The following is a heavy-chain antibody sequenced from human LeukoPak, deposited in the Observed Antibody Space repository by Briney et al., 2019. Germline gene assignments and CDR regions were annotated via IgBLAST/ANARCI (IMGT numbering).Heavy chain of an antibody. CDR2: ISWNSGDI. J-gene: IGHJ4*02. Sequence: GGSLRLSCAGSGFSFDDFAMHWVRHAPGKGLGWVSGISWNSGDIAHADSVKGGFSISRYNANSSLSRQMNSLRAEDTALYYCAKDMCSSTGCHELDFWGQGTLVTVSS. D-gene: IGHD2-2*01. CDR3: AKDMCSSTGCHELDF. V-gene: IGHV3-9*01. CDR1: GFSFDDFA.